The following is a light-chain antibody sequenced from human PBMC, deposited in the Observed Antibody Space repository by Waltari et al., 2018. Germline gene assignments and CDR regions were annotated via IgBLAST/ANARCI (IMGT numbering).Light chain of an antibody. CDR3: QQYRDYPLT. Sequence: DFQMTQSPSTLAASVGDRVTIACRASHSIDYWLAWYHQKPGKAPKLLIYDASNLDIGVPSRFSGSGSGTEFALTISSLQPDDFATYYCQQYRDYPLTFGGGTNLEIK. CDR1: HSIDYW. J-gene: IGKJ4*01. V-gene: IGKV1-5*01. CDR2: DAS.